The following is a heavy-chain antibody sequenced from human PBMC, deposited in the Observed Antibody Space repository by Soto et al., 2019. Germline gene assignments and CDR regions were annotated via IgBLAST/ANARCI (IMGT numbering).Heavy chain of an antibody. V-gene: IGHV4-39*01. Sequence: ETLSLTCTVSGGSISSSSYYWGWIRQPPGKGLEWIGSIYYSGSTYYNPSLKSRVTISVDTSKNQFSLKLSSVTAADTAVYYCARGSYYYGMDVWGQGTTVTVSS. J-gene: IGHJ6*02. CDR3: ARGSYYYGMDV. CDR1: GGSISSSSYY. CDR2: IYYSGST.